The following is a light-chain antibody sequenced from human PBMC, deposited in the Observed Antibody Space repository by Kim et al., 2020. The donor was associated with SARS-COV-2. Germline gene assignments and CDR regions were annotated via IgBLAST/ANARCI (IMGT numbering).Light chain of an antibody. J-gene: IGKJ5*01. Sequence: IQMTQSPSSLSASVGDRVTITCRASQDIRNDLGWYQQNPGRAPKRLIYGASSLQSGVPFTLTISSLQPEDFATYFCLQHNTYPITFGQGTRLEIK. CDR2: GAS. V-gene: IGKV1-17*01. CDR3: LQHNTYPIT. CDR1: QDIRND.